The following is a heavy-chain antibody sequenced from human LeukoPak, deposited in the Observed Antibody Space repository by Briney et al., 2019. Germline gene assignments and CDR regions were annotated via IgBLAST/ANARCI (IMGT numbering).Heavy chain of an antibody. J-gene: IGHJ4*02. V-gene: IGHV3-30*04. Sequence: AGGSLRLSCAASGFTFSSYAMHWVRQAPGKGLEWVAVISYDGSNKYYADSVKGRFTISRDNSKNTLYLQMNSLRAEDTAVYYCARGAVPGYYFDYWGQGTLVTVSS. CDR2: ISYDGSNK. CDR1: GFTFSSYA. D-gene: IGHD1-14*01. CDR3: ARGAVPGYYFDY.